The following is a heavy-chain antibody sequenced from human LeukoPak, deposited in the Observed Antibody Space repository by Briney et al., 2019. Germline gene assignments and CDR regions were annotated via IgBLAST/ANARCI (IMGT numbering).Heavy chain of an antibody. V-gene: IGHV5-51*01. D-gene: IGHD1-26*01. Sequence: GESLKISCKGSGYSFTNYWIGWVRQMRGKGLEWMGIIYPGDSDTRYIPSVQGQVTISADKSINTAYLQWSSLKASDTAMYYCARHVDSYWFFDYWGQGTLVTVSS. J-gene: IGHJ4*02. CDR2: IYPGDSDT. CDR1: GYSFTNYW. CDR3: ARHVDSYWFFDY.